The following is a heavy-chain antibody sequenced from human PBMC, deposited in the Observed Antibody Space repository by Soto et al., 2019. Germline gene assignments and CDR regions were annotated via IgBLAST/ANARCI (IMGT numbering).Heavy chain of an antibody. Sequence: QVQLVQSGAEVKQPGSSVKVSCKTSGGTFSTYAIYWVRQAPGQGLEWMGAIIPVCGTADYAQKVKGRVTISADESTSTAYMELSSLRSEDTAVYYCARPKGSYSSGYYYFDDWGQGTLVTVSS. CDR3: ARPKGSYSSGYYYFDD. CDR2: IIPVCGTA. J-gene: IGHJ4*02. CDR1: GGTFSTYA. D-gene: IGHD6-19*01. V-gene: IGHV1-69*01.